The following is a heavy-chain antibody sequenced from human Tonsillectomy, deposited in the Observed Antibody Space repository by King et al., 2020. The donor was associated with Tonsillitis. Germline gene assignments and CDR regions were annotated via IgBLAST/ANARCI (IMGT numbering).Heavy chain of an antibody. CDR2: IVVGSGNT. CDR3: AAAVPNMVRGVIRFDP. CDR1: GFTFTSSA. J-gene: IGHJ5*02. V-gene: IGHV1-58*01. Sequence: QLVESGPEVKKPGTSVKVSCKASGFTFTSSAVQWVRQARGQRLEWIGWIVVGSGNTNYAQKFQERGTITRDMSTSTAYMGLSRLGSEDTAVYYCAAAVPNMVRGVIRFDPWGQGTLVTVSS. D-gene: IGHD3-10*01.